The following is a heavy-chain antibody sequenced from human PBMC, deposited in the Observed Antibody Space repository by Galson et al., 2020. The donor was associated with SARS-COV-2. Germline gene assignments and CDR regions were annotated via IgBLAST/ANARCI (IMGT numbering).Heavy chain of an antibody. Sequence: SETLSLTCTVSGDSISSGADYWNWIRQPPGRGLEWIGYIYHSGSTYYNPSLKSRVTISVDTSKNQFSLILSSVTAADTAVYYCARGELHDYCGQGTLVTVSS. CDR2: IYHSGST. V-gene: IGHV4-30-4*08. J-gene: IGHJ4*02. CDR3: ARGELHDY. D-gene: IGHD3-16*01. CDR1: GDSISSGADY.